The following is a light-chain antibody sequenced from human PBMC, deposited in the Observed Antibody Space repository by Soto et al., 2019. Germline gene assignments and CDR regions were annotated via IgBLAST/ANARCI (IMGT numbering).Light chain of an antibody. CDR2: DAS. CDR3: RRYNAFALT. J-gene: IGKJ1*01. Sequence: DIQMTQSPSTLSASVGDRVTITCRASQSMNDWLAWFQQKPGKAPKVLIYDASSVQTGVTSRFSGSGSGTALTITIDDLQPDDVEHYHYRRYNAFALTFGQGTKVEL. V-gene: IGKV1-5*01. CDR1: QSMNDW.